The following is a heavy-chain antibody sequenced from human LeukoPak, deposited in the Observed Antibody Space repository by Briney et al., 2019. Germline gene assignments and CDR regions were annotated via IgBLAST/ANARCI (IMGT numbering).Heavy chain of an antibody. CDR1: GFTFSSYA. J-gene: IGHJ4*02. CDR3: AKDVTGEGYCSGGSCYGGFFDY. Sequence: GGSLRLSCAASGFTFSSYAMSWVRQAPGKGLEWVSAISGSGGSTYYADSVKGRFTISRDNSKNTLYLQMNSLRAEDTAMYYCAKDVTGEGYCSGGSCYGGFFDYWGQGTLVTVSS. CDR2: ISGSGGST. V-gene: IGHV3-23*01. D-gene: IGHD2-15*01.